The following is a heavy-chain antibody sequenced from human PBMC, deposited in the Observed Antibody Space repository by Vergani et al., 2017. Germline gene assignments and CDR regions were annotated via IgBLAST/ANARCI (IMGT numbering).Heavy chain of an antibody. J-gene: IGHJ2*01. D-gene: IGHD3-16*01. Sequence: VEAGGGLVQPGGSLRLSCTASGFTFQAFAFHWVRQVSGRGLEWVSGIDRNYGVKNGNSFEGRFSISRDNAKKAVFLQMNNLRHEDTALYFCVKDNDYDADGPVDVWGRGTLVTVSS. CDR2: IDRNYGVK. CDR3: VKDNDYDADGPVDV. V-gene: IGHV3-9*01. CDR1: GFTFQAFA.